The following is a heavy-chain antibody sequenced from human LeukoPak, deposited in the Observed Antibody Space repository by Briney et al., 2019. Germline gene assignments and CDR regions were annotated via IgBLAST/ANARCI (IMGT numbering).Heavy chain of an antibody. Sequence: PGGSLRLSCAASGFTFSSYGMHWVRQAPGKGLEWVSVIYRGDSTYYADSVKGRFTISRDNSKNMLFLQMSSLRAEDSAVYYCAREWEQLPYFDYWGQGTLVTVSS. CDR1: GFTFSSYG. CDR3: AREWEQLPYFDY. D-gene: IGHD1-26*01. J-gene: IGHJ4*02. CDR2: IYRGDST. V-gene: IGHV3-NL1*01.